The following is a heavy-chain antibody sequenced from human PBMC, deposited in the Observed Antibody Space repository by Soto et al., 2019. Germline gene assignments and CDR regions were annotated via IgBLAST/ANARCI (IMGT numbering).Heavy chain of an antibody. Sequence: PSETLSLTCTVSGGSISSYYWSWIRQPPGKGLEWIGYIYYSGSTNYNPSLKIRVTISVDTSKNQVSLKLSSVTAADTAVYYCARHLLPRSRGWPARDNRYDTWGQGTLVTVSS. CDR2: IYYSGST. CDR3: ARHLLPRSRGWPARDNRYDT. D-gene: IGHD6-19*01. J-gene: IGHJ5*02. CDR1: GGSISSYY. V-gene: IGHV4-59*01.